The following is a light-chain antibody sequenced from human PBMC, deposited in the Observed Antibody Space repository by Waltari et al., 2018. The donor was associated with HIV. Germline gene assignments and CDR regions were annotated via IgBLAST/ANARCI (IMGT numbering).Light chain of an antibody. Sequence: EIVMTQSPATLPVSPGERATLTCRASQSVSRNLAWYQQKPGQAPRLLSYGASTRATGIPARFSGSWSGTEFTLTISSLQSEDFAVYYCQHYKNWLLTFGPGTKVDIK. CDR2: GAS. J-gene: IGKJ3*01. CDR1: QSVSRN. V-gene: IGKV3-15*01. CDR3: QHYKNWLLT.